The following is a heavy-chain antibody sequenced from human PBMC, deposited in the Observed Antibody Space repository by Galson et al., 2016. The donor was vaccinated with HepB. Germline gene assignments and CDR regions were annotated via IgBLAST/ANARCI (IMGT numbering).Heavy chain of an antibody. CDR3: ARDDSGGWYGFHYGMDV. J-gene: IGHJ6*02. D-gene: IGHD6-19*01. CDR1: GVSISSSDW. Sequence: SETLSLTCAVSGVSISSSDWWSWVRQTPGRGLVWIGEIYHSGDTNYNPSLKSRVTMSVDTSKNQFSLKLSSVTAADTAVYYCARDDSGGWYGFHYGMDVWGQGTTVTVSS. V-gene: IGHV4-4*02. CDR2: IYHSGDT.